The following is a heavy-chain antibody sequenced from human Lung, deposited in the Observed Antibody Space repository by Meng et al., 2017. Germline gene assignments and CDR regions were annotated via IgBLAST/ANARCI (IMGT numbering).Heavy chain of an antibody. Sequence: QGQVTQWGPGLVEPSETRSLTCVVSGGSFSDYYWSWIRQPPGKGLEWIGEINHSGSTNYNPSLESRATISVDTSQNNLSLKLSSVTAADSAVYYCARGPTTMAHDFDYWGQGTLVTVSS. CDR3: ARGPTTMAHDFDY. J-gene: IGHJ4*02. CDR2: INHSGST. CDR1: GGSFSDYY. V-gene: IGHV4-34*01. D-gene: IGHD4-11*01.